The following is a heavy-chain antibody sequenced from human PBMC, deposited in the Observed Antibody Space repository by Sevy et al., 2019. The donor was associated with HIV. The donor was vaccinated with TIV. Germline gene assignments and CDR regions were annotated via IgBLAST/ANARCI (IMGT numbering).Heavy chain of an antibody. J-gene: IGHJ4*02. V-gene: IGHV3-48*03. CDR2: ISSSGTI. CDR1: GFTFYIYE. Sequence: GGSLRLSCAASGFTFYIYEMNWDRQAPGKGLEWVSYISSSGTIYYADSVKGRFTISRDNAKNSLYLQMNSLRAEDTAVYYCINYVHYWGQGTLVTVSS. CDR3: INYVHY.